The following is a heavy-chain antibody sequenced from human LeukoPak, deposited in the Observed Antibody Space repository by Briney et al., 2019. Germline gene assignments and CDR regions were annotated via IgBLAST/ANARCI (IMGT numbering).Heavy chain of an antibody. CDR2: IYSGGST. D-gene: IGHD3-22*01. CDR3: ARLDSSGYRGVDY. V-gene: IGHV3-53*01. Sequence: GGSLRLSCAASGFTFSSNYMSWVRQAPGKGLEWVSVIYSGGSTYYADSVKGRFTISSDNSKNTLYLQMNSLRAEDTAVYYCARLDSSGYRGVDYWGQGTLVTVSS. CDR1: GFTFSSNY. J-gene: IGHJ4*02.